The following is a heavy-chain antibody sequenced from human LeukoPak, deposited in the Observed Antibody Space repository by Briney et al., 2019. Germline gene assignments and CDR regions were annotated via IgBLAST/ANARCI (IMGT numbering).Heavy chain of an antibody. CDR3: AKGSSWSPYYFNY. Sequence: GGSLRLSCAASGFTFSSYAMNWVRQAPGKGLEWVSAISDSGGSTYYADSVKGRFTISRDNSKNTLYLQMNSLRAEDTAVYYCAKGSSWSPYYFNYWGQGTLVTVSS. V-gene: IGHV3-23*01. D-gene: IGHD6-13*01. J-gene: IGHJ4*02. CDR2: ISDSGGST. CDR1: GFTFSSYA.